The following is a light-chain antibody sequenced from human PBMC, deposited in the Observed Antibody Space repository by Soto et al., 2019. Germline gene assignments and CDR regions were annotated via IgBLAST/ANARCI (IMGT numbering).Light chain of an antibody. CDR3: SSYTSSSTRV. Sequence: QSALTQPASVSGSPGQSIAISCTGTSSDVGGYNYVSWYQQHPGKAPKLMIYDVSNRPSGVSDRFSGSKSGNTASLTISGLQAEDEAYYYCSSYTSSSTRVFATGTKVTGL. CDR2: DVS. CDR1: SSDVGGYNY. V-gene: IGLV2-14*03. J-gene: IGLJ1*01.